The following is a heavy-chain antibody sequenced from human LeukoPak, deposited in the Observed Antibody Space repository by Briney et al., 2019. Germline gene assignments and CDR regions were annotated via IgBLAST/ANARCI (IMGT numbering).Heavy chain of an antibody. CDR1: GGSFSGYY. Sequence: SETLSLTCAVYGGSFSGYYWSWIRQPPGKGLEWMGEINHSGSTNYNPSLKSRVTISVDTSKNQFSLKLSSVTAADTAVYYCARGRSAVAGTKFYYYYYYMDVWGKGTTVTVSS. J-gene: IGHJ6*03. D-gene: IGHD6-19*01. CDR3: ARGRSAVAGTKFYYYYYYMDV. CDR2: INHSGST. V-gene: IGHV4-34*01.